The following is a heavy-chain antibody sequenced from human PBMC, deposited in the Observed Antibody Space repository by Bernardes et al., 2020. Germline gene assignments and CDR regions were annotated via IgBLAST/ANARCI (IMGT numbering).Heavy chain of an antibody. CDR2: LYHSGST. J-gene: IGHJ5*02. V-gene: IGHV4-59*01. CDR3: ARLYNWTHRRFDP. CDR1: GVSISSYY. D-gene: IGHD1-1*01. Sequence: SLYLTCTGSGVSISSYYWSWIRHPPVKGREWIGYLYHSGSTNYNPSLKSRVTISVDTSTNQFSLKLSSVTAADTAVYYCARLYNWTHRRFDPWGQGTLVTVSS.